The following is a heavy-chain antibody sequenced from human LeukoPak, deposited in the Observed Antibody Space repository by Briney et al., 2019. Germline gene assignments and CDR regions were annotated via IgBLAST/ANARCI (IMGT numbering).Heavy chain of an antibody. CDR3: ARVPFGSSWFDY. J-gene: IGHJ4*02. CDR2: INAGNGNT. CDR1: GYTFTSYA. Sequence: ASVKVSCKASGYTFTSYAMHWVHQAPGQGLEWMGWINAGNGNTKYSQKFQGRVTITRDTSASTAYMELSSLRSEDTAVYYCARVPFGSSWFDYWGQGTLVTVSS. D-gene: IGHD6-13*01. V-gene: IGHV1-3*01.